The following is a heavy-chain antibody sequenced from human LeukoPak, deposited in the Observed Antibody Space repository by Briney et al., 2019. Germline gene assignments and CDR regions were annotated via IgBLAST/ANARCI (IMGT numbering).Heavy chain of an antibody. CDR3: VKWRGSARVGYFDY. V-gene: IGHV3-74*01. CDR2: INKDGSVT. CDR1: GFTFSSFR. J-gene: IGHJ4*02. Sequence: GGSLRLSCAASGFTFSSFRIHWVRQAPGKGLVWVLRINKDGSVTDIAESVMSRISISRDNAKNTLNLQINSLRVEDTAIYYCVKWRGSARVGYFDYWGQGTLVTVSS. D-gene: IGHD1-26*01.